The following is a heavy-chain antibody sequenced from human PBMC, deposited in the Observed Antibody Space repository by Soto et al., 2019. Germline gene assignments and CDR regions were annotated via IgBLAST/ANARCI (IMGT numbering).Heavy chain of an antibody. CDR1: GFTFGSDS. CDR3: ARGIAVAGIGRYYYYGMDV. J-gene: IGHJ6*02. Sequence: GGSLRLSCAASGFTFGSDSINWVRQTPGKGLEWVSSSSSSSTYTYYADSVKGRFTISRDDAKNSLYLQMNSLSAEDTAVYYCARGIAVAGIGRYYYYGMDVWGQGTTVTVSS. V-gene: IGHV3-21*01. D-gene: IGHD6-19*01. CDR2: SSSSSTYT.